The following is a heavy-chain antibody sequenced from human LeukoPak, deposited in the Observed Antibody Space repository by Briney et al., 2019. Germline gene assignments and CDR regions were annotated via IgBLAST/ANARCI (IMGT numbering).Heavy chain of an antibody. Sequence: SVKVSCKASGGTFSSYAISWVRQAPGQGLEWMGGIIPIFGTANYAQKFQGRVTITADESTSTAYMELGSLRSEDTAVYYCARDGGMTTELPFDYWGQGTLVTVSS. CDR3: ARDGGMTTELPFDY. V-gene: IGHV1-69*01. CDR1: GGTFSSYA. D-gene: IGHD4-17*01. J-gene: IGHJ4*02. CDR2: IIPIFGTA.